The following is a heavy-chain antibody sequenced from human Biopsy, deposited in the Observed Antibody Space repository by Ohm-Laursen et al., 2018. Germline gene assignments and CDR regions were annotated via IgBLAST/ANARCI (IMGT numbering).Heavy chain of an antibody. CDR2: FAPENGRI. Sequence: SVKVSCNVSGYSVTELSMHWVRQAPGQGLEWMGGFAPENGRIVYSQKFQGRVTMTEDTSTNTAYMEVWRLRSDDTAVYYCAADINVWNVNYWGQGTQVIVSS. CDR3: AADINVWNVNY. D-gene: IGHD1-1*01. J-gene: IGHJ4*02. CDR1: GYSVTELS. V-gene: IGHV1-24*01.